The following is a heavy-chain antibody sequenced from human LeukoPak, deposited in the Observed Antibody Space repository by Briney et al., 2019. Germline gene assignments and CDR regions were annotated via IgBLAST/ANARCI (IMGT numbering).Heavy chain of an antibody. CDR2: IKSKTDGGTT. Sequence: GGSLRLSCAASGFTFSNAWVSWVRQAPGKGLEWVGRIKSKTDGGTTDYAAPVKGRFTISRDDSKNTLYLQMNSLKTEDTAVYYCTTRSDLIAVAGLYYFDYWGQGTLVTVSS. V-gene: IGHV3-15*01. J-gene: IGHJ4*02. CDR3: TTRSDLIAVAGLYYFDY. D-gene: IGHD6-19*01. CDR1: GFTFSNAW.